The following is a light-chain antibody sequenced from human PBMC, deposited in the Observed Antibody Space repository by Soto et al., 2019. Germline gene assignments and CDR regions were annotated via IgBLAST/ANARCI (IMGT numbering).Light chain of an antibody. Sequence: DIQMTQSPPSLSASVGDRVTITCRASQGIRNFVAWYQQKPGKAPKLLIYAASTLQSGVPSRFSGSGSGTDFTLTINSLQPEDVATYSCQKYSSVPVFGPGTKVXIK. CDR2: AAS. V-gene: IGKV1-27*01. CDR3: QKYSSVPV. CDR1: QGIRNF. J-gene: IGKJ3*01.